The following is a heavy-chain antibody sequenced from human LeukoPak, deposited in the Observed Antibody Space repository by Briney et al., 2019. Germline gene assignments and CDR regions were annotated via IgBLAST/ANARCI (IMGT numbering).Heavy chain of an antibody. V-gene: IGHV1-2*04. CDR1: VYTFTGYY. D-gene: IGHD2-2*01. J-gene: IGHJ6*04. Sequence: GASVKVACQDSVYTFTGYYMHWVGQAPGQGLEWMGWINPNSGCTNYVQKVEGWVTMTRDTSISIAYMELSRLRSDDTAVYYCARDRGAGGYCSSTSCYPGDPRAANYGMDVWGKGTTVTVSS. CDR3: ARDRGAGGYCSSTSCYPGDPRAANYGMDV. CDR2: INPNSGCT.